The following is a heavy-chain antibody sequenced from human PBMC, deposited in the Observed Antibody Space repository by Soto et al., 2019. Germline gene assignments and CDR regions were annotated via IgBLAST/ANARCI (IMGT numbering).Heavy chain of an antibody. Sequence: EVQLLESGGGLVQPGGSLRLSCAASGFTFSSYAMSWVRQAPGKGLEWVSAISGSGGSTYYADSVKGRFTISRDNSKNTLYLQMNSLRAEDTAVYYCAKDKGAYYSDSSGYHTSNDAFDIWGQGTMVTVSS. J-gene: IGHJ3*02. CDR3: AKDKGAYYSDSSGYHTSNDAFDI. CDR1: GFTFSSYA. CDR2: ISGSGGST. V-gene: IGHV3-23*01. D-gene: IGHD3-22*01.